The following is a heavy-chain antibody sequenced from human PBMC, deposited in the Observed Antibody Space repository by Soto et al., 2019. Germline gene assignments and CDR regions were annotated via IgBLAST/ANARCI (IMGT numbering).Heavy chain of an antibody. CDR3: ERDSRGGGVGPTRLLWCGAFDY. J-gene: IGHJ4*02. CDR2: IIPIFGTA. V-gene: IGHV1-69*01. D-gene: IGHD3-10*01. Sequence: QVQPVQSGAEVKKPGSSVKVSCKASGGTFSSYAISWVRQAPGQGLEWMGGIIPIFGTANYAQKFQGRVTITADASTSTAYMERSSLGSEDTAVYYCERDSRGGGVGPTRLLWCGAFDYWGQGTLVTVSS. CDR1: GGTFSSYA.